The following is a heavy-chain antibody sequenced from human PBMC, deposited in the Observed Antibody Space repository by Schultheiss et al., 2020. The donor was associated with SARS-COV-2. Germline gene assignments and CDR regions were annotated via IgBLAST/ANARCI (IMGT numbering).Heavy chain of an antibody. CDR2: ISSSSSYI. CDR3: ARGYYDILTGYYRRRGDYYYMDV. Sequence: GGSLRLSCAASGFTFSSYSMNWVRQAPGKGLEWVSSISSSSSYIYYADSVKGRFTISRDNAKNSLYLQMNSLRAEDTAVYYCARGYYDILTGYYRRRGDYYYMDVWGKGTTVTVSS. D-gene: IGHD3-9*01. V-gene: IGHV3-21*01. J-gene: IGHJ6*03. CDR1: GFTFSSYS.